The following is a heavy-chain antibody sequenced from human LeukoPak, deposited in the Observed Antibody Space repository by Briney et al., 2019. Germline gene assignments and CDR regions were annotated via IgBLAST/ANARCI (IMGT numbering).Heavy chain of an antibody. CDR3: ARVVDDYGDFIDY. V-gene: IGHV3-48*01. CDR2: ISSSSSTI. Sequence: GGSLRLSCAASGFTVSSNYMSWVRQAPGKGLEWVSYISSSSSTIYYADSVKGRFTISRDNAKNSLYLQMNSLRAEDTAVYYCARVVDDYGDFIDYWGQGTLVTVSS. D-gene: IGHD4-17*01. CDR1: GFTVSSNY. J-gene: IGHJ4*02.